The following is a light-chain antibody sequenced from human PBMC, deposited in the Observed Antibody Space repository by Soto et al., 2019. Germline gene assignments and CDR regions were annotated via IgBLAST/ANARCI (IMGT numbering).Light chain of an antibody. CDR1: QGISSY. J-gene: IGKJ3*01. CDR2: AAS. Sequence: IRMTQSPSSFSASTGDRVTITCRASQGISSYLAWYQQKPGKAPKLLIYAASTLQSGVPSRFSGSGSGTDFTLTISCLQSEDFATYYCQQYYSYPRGTFGPGTKVDIK. V-gene: IGKV1-8*01. CDR3: QQYYSYPRGT.